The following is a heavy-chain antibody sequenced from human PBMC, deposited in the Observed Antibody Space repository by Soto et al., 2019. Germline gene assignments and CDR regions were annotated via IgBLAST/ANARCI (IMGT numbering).Heavy chain of an antibody. CDR3: ATSPWGAHFDY. CDR1: GFTVSSNY. CDR2: IYSGGST. Sequence: EVQLVESGGGLVQPGGSLRLSCAASGFTVSSNYMSWVRQAPGKGLEWVSVIYSGGSTYYADSVKGRFTISRDNSKNTLYLQMSSLRAEDTAGYYCATSPWGAHFDYWGQGTLVTVSS. J-gene: IGHJ4*02. D-gene: IGHD7-27*01. V-gene: IGHV3-66*01.